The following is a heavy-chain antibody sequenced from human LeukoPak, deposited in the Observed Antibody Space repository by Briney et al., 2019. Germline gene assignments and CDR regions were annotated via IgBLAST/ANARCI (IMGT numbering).Heavy chain of an antibody. Sequence: ASVKVSCKASGYTFTDYYLHWVRQAPGQGLEWMGWINPNSGGTNSAQKFQGRVTITRDTSISTAYMELSSLRSDDTAVYYCAREDYDILTGYPLIDSWGQGTLVTVSS. CDR3: AREDYDILTGYPLIDS. CDR2: INPNSGGT. CDR1: GYTFTDYY. D-gene: IGHD3-9*01. V-gene: IGHV1-2*02. J-gene: IGHJ4*02.